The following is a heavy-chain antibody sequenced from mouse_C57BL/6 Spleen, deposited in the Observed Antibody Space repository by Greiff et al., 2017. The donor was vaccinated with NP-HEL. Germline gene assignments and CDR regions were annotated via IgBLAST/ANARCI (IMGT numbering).Heavy chain of an antibody. Sequence: QVQLQQSGPELVKPGASVKISCKASGYAFSSSWMNWVKQRPGKGLEWIGRIYPGDGDTNYNGKFKGKATLTADKSSSTAYMQLSSLTSEDSAVYFCAIDSSGSYYFDYWGQGTTLTVPS. D-gene: IGHD3-2*02. CDR1: GYAFSSSW. J-gene: IGHJ2*01. CDR3: AIDSSGSYYFDY. V-gene: IGHV1-82*01. CDR2: IYPGDGDT.